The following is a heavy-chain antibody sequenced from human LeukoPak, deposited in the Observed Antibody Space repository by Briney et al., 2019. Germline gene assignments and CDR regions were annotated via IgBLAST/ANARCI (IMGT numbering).Heavy chain of an antibody. CDR1: GGSFSGYY. J-gene: IGHJ5*02. CDR3: ARTYYDFWSGSSDWFDP. CDR2: INHSGST. D-gene: IGHD3-3*01. V-gene: IGHV4-34*01. Sequence: SETLSLTCAVYGGSFSGYYWSWIRQPPGKGLEWIGEINHSGSTNYNPSLKSRVTISVDRSKNQFSLKLSSVTAADTAVYYCARTYYDFWSGSSDWFDPWGQGTLVTVSS.